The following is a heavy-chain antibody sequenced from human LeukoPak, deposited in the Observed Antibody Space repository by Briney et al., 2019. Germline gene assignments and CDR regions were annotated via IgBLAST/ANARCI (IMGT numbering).Heavy chain of an antibody. J-gene: IGHJ6*04. Sequence: PGGSLRLSCAASGFTFSSYSMNWVRQAPGKGLDWVSSIISSSSYIYYADSVKGRFTISRDNAKNSLYLQMNSLRAEDTAVYYCARDFQVWFGEAYGMDVWGKGTTVTVSS. V-gene: IGHV3-21*01. CDR3: ARDFQVWFGEAYGMDV. D-gene: IGHD3-10*01. CDR1: GFTFSSYS. CDR2: IISSSSYI.